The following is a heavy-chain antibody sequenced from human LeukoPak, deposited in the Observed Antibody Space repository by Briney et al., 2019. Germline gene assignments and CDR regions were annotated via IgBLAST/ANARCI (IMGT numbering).Heavy chain of an antibody. CDR3: AREPYHFDR. J-gene: IGHJ4*02. V-gene: IGHV4-59*11. CDR2: VFFTEGT. Sequence: SGTLSLTCSVSGGSIRNHHWTWIRQSPGKGLEWIGHVFFTEGTNYSPSLRGRITISADRSKNQIYLKLGSVTAADTAVYYCAREPYHFDRWGQGALVTVSS. CDR1: GGSIRNHH.